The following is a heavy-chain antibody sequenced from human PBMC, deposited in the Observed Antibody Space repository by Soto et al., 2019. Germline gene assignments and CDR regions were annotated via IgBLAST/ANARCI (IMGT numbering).Heavy chain of an antibody. CDR3: ARWPQPPDTADPYAVDV. Sequence: QVHLVQSGTEVKKPGSSVKVSCKASGGTFSSSGFSWVRQAPGQGLEWMGMIVPSLDTTNYAQKFQARVTITADEVTSTADMELRSLRSEDTAVYYCARWPQPPDTADPYAVDVWGQGTRVIVSS. CDR1: GGTFSSSG. J-gene: IGHJ6*02. D-gene: IGHD5-18*01. V-gene: IGHV1-69*11. CDR2: IVPSLDTT.